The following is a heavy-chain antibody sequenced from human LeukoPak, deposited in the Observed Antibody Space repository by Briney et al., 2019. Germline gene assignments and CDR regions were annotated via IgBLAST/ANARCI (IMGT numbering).Heavy chain of an antibody. CDR3: TTAATPWSAHSTRDY. V-gene: IGHV3-15*01. D-gene: IGHD6-25*01. Sequence: GGSLRLSCAASGFTFSKAWMNWVRQAPGKGLEWVGRIKTKADGGTTEYTSPVKDRFTISRDDSKNTLYLQMNSLKTEDTAVYYCTTAATPWSAHSTRDYWGQGTLVTVSS. J-gene: IGHJ4*02. CDR1: GFTFSKAW. CDR2: IKTKADGGTT.